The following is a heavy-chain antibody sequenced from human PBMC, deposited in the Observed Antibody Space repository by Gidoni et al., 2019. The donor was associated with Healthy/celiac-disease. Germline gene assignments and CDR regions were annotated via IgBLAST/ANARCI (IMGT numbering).Heavy chain of an antibody. CDR3: ARDNQAGWFGAHYY. CDR2: INPNSGGT. V-gene: IGHV1-2*02. CDR1: GYTFPDYY. J-gene: IGHJ4*02. Sequence: VQLVQSGAEVKKPGASVKVSCQASGYTFPDYYMHWVRQAPGQGLEWMGWINPNSGGTNYAQKFQGRVTMTRDTSISTAYMELSRLRSDDTAVYYCARDNQAGWFGAHYYWGQGTLITVSS. D-gene: IGHD3-10*01.